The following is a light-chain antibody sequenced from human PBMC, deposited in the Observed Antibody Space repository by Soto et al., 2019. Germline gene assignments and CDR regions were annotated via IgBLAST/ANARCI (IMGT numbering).Light chain of an antibody. CDR1: QSVVYSDGNAY. V-gene: IGKV2-30*01. Sequence: DVVMTPSPPSLPVTLGQPASISCRSSQSVVYSDGNAYLNWFQQWPGQSPRRLIYTVSNRDSGVPDRFSGGGSGTDFTLKISRVEAEDVGIYYCIQGTYWPPTFGQGTKVEI. J-gene: IGKJ1*01. CDR3: IQGTYWPPT. CDR2: TVS.